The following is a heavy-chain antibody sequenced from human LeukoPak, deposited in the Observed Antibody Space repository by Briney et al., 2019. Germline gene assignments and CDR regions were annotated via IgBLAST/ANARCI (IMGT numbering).Heavy chain of an antibody. CDR1: GFTVSSNY. D-gene: IGHD6-13*01. Sequence: AGSLSLSCAASGFTVSSNYMSWVRQPPGKGLEWVSVIYSGGSTYYADSVKGRLTISRDNSKNTLYLHMNSLRAEDTAVYCCARDHYIAAADTVNWFDPWGQGTLVTVSS. V-gene: IGHV3-66*01. CDR3: ARDHYIAAADTVNWFDP. J-gene: IGHJ5*02. CDR2: IYSGGST.